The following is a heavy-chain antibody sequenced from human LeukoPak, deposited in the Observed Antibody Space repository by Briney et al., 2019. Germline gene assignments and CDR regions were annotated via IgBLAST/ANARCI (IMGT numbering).Heavy chain of an antibody. J-gene: IGHJ6*03. V-gene: IGHV4-38-2*02. Sequence: SETLSLTCTVSGYSISSGYYWGWIRQPPGKGLEWIGSIYHSGSTYYNPSLKSRVTISVDTSKNQFSLKLSSVTAADTAVYYCARRHNYYYYYMDVWGKGTTVTVSS. CDR3: ARRHNYYYYYMDV. CDR1: GYSISSGYY. D-gene: IGHD2-21*01. CDR2: IYHSGST.